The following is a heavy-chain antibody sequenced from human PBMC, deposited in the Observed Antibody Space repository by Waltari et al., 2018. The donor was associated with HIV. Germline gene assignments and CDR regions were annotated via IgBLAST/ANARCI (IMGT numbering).Heavy chain of an antibody. CDR1: GGSFSGYY. D-gene: IGHD6-6*01. J-gene: IGHJ4*02. CDR3: ARLDSSSWDY. Sequence: QVQLQQWGAGLLKPSETLSLTCAVYGGSFSGYYWSWIRQPPGKGLEWIGEINHSGSTNYNPSLKSRVTISVDTSKNQFSLKLSSVTAADTAVYYCARLDSSSWDYWGQGTLVTVSS. CDR2: INHSGST. V-gene: IGHV4-34*01.